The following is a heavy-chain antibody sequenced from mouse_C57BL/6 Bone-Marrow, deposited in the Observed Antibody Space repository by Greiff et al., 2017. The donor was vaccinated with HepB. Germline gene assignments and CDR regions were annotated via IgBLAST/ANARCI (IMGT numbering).Heavy chain of an antibody. Sequence: DVKLVESGGGLVKPGGSLKLSCAASGFTFSDYGMHWVRQAPEKGLEWVAYISSGSSTIYYADTVKGRFTISRDNAKNTLFLQMTSLRSEDTAMYYCARPLLRYFDYWGQGTTLTVSS. CDR1: GFTFSDYG. CDR2: ISSGSSTI. V-gene: IGHV5-17*01. D-gene: IGHD1-1*01. CDR3: ARPLLRYFDY. J-gene: IGHJ2*01.